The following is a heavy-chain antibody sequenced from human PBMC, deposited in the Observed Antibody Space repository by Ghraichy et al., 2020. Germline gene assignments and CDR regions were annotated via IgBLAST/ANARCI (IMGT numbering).Heavy chain of an antibody. CDR3: AKDKHPELENYFHYMDV. CDR2: ISYDGDRK. D-gene: IGHD3-10*01. V-gene: IGHV3-30*18. Sequence: GGSLRLSCAASGFTFSSYGIHWVRQAPGRGLEWLALISYDGDRKYYADSVKGRFTISRDKSKNTVYLQVISLRVEDTAVYHCAKDKHPELENYFHYMDVWGKGTTVTVSS. J-gene: IGHJ6*03. CDR1: GFTFSSYG.